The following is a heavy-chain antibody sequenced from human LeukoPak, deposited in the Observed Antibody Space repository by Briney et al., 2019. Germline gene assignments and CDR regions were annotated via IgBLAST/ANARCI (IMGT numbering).Heavy chain of an antibody. D-gene: IGHD2-2*02. V-gene: IGHV3-74*01. CDR2: INNDGRST. Sequence: QPGGSLRLSCAASGFTFSSHWVHWVRQAPGKGLVWFSHINNDGRSTRYADSVKGRFTISRDNAKNTVYLQMNSLRAEDTAVYYCARDSNTDWYFDLWGRGTLVTVSS. CDR3: ARDSNTDWYFDL. CDR1: GFTFSSHW. J-gene: IGHJ2*01.